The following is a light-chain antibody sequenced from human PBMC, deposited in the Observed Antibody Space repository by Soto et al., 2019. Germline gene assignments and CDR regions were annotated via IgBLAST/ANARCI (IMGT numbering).Light chain of an antibody. Sequence: QSALTQPASVSGSPGQSITISCTGTSSDVGSYNLVSWYQQHPGKAPKLIIYEGSKRPSGVSNRFSGSKSGNTASLTLSGLQAEDEADYYCCSSASSSTNVLFGGGTKLTVL. J-gene: IGLJ2*01. CDR2: EGS. CDR3: CSSASSSTNVL. CDR1: SSDVGSYNL. V-gene: IGLV2-23*01.